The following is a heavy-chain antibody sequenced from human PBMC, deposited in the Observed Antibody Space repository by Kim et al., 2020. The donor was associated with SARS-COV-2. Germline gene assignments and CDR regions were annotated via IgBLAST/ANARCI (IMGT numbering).Heavy chain of an antibody. V-gene: IGHV3-30*18. CDR2: ISYDGSNK. CDR1: GFTFSSYG. J-gene: IGHJ6*02. Sequence: GGSLRLSCAASGFTFSSYGMHWVRQAPGKGLEWVTVISYDGSNKYYADSVKGRFTITRDNSKNTLYLQMNSLRAEDTAVYFCAKTAGIYYYYNAMDVWG. CDR3: AKTAGIYYYYNAMDV. D-gene: IGHD1-1*01.